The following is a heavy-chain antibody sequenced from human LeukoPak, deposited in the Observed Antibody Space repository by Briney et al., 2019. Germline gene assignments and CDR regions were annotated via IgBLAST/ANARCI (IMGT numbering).Heavy chain of an antibody. CDR3: ARDHPSGYTSDY. J-gene: IGHJ4*02. D-gene: IGHD5-12*01. CDR1: GFTFSRYW. Sequence: GGSLRLSCAASGFTFSRYWMSWVRQAPGKGLEWVANIKPDGSEKYSVDSVKGRFTISRDNAKNSLYLQMNSLRVEDTAVYYCARDHPSGYTSDYWGQGTLVTVSS. V-gene: IGHV3-7*01. CDR2: IKPDGSEK.